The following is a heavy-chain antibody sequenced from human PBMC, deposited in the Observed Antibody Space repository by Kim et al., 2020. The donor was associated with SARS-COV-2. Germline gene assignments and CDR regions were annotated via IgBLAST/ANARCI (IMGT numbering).Heavy chain of an antibody. Sequence: NYSYSVKGRCTISRDIAKNSLYLQMNCLRAEDTAVYYCVREYDILTEFVDYWGQGTLVTVSS. CDR3: VREYDILTEFVDY. V-gene: IGHV3-11*05. J-gene: IGHJ4*02. D-gene: IGHD3-9*01.